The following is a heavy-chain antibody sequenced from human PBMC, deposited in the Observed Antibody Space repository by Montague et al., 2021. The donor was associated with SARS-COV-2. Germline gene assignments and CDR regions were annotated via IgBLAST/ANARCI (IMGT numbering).Heavy chain of an antibody. CDR3: AGDGTLRFEFLIGPRHYSYGMDV. CDR1: GGSISSSSYY. J-gene: IGHJ6*02. V-gene: IGHV4-39*07. D-gene: IGHD3-9*01. Sequence: SETLSLTCTVSGGSISSSSYYWGWIRQPPGKGLEWIGSIYYSGSTYYNPSLKSRVTISVDTSKNQFSLKLSSVTAADTAVYYCAGDGTLRFEFLIGPRHYSYGMDVWGQGTTVTVSS. CDR2: IYYSGST.